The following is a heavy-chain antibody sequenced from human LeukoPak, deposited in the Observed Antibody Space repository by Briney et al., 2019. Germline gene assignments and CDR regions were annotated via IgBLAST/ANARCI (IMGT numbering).Heavy chain of an antibody. CDR3: AKDERNWNYNLASQTYD. V-gene: IGHV3-23*01. D-gene: IGHD1-7*01. CDR2: ISGSGVST. J-gene: IGHJ4*02. CDR1: GFTFSSYW. Sequence: QPGGSLRLSCAASGFTFSSYWMSWVRQAPGKGLEWVSAISGSGVSTYYADSVKGRFTVSRDNSKNTLYLQMSSLRAEDTAVNYCAKDERNWNYNLASQTYDWGQGTLVTVSS.